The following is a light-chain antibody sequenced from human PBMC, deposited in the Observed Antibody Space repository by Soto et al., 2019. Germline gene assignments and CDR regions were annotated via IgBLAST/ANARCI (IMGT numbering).Light chain of an antibody. CDR2: NVS. J-gene: IGLJ1*01. CDR1: SSDIGAYNY. Sequence: QSALTQPASVSGSPGQSITISCTGTSSDIGAYNYVSWYQQHPGRAPKLMISNVSNRPSGVSNRFSGSKSGNTASLTISGLQTEGEADYFCSSYSGTSALYVFGAGTKVTVL. CDR3: SSYSGTSALYV. V-gene: IGLV2-14*03.